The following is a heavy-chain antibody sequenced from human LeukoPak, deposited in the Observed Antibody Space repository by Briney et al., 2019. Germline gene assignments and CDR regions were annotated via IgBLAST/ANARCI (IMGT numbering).Heavy chain of an antibody. CDR2: LLFNVRT. Sequence: PSETLSLTCTVSAGSISSHYWSWVRQPPGKGLEWVGYLLFNVRTKDNPSLNSRFTLSADTSKNQFSMRLTCVTAEDTAVYYCANIMRGNFFGFFDFWGQGILVTVSS. CDR3: ANIMRGNFFGFFDF. V-gene: IGHV4-59*11. J-gene: IGHJ4*02. CDR1: AGSISSHY. D-gene: IGHD3-16*01.